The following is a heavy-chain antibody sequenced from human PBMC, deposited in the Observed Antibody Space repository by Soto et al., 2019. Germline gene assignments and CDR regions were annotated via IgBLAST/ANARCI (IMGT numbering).Heavy chain of an antibody. CDR3: AREYQMYLGYCSGGSCYSGWFDP. V-gene: IGHV3-21*01. J-gene: IGHJ5*02. Sequence: EVQRVESGGGLVQPGGSLRLSCAASGFTFSSYSMNWVRQAPGKGLEWVSSISSSSSYIYYADTVKGRFTISRDNSKNALHLKMNGLRAENTAAYYCAREYQMYLGYCSGGSCYSGWFDPWGQGTMVTVSS. CDR1: GFTFSSYS. CDR2: ISSSSSYI. D-gene: IGHD2-15*01.